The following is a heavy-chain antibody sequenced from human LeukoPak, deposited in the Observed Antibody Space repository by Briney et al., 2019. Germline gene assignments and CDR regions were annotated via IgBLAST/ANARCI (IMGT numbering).Heavy chain of an antibody. CDR1: GFTFDDYA. D-gene: IGHD3-22*01. Sequence: GGSLRLSCAASGFTFDDYAMHWVRQAPGKGLEWVSGISWNSVDIGYGDSVKGRFTISRDNAKNSLFLQMNSLRADDTALYYCATVSYDSSGSYFSLDYWGQGTLVTVSS. CDR3: ATVSYDSSGSYFSLDY. V-gene: IGHV3-9*01. J-gene: IGHJ4*02. CDR2: ISWNSVDI.